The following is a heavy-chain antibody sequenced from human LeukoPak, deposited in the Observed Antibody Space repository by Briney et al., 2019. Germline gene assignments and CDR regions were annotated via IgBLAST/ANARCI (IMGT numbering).Heavy chain of an antibody. CDR1: GFAFSKYA. D-gene: IGHD4-17*01. CDR2: ISDDGRS. J-gene: IGHJ4*02. V-gene: IGHV3-30*04. CDR3: AREYDYAFDY. Sequence: GGSLRLSCAASGFAFSKYAMHWVRQAPGKGLEWVTIISDDGRSNYADSVEGRFTISRDNSKNTLYLQMNSLRDEDTAVYYCAREYDYAFDYWGQGSLVTVSS.